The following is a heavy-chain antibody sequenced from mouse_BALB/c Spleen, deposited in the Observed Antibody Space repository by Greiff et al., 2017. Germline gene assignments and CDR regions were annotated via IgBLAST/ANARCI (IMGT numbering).Heavy chain of an antibody. D-gene: IGHD2-2*01. CDR3: TRGYDRDYYAMDY. CDR2: IRLKSDNYAT. V-gene: IGHV6-6*02. J-gene: IGHJ4*01. Sequence: EVNLVESGGGLVQPGGSMKLSCVASGFTFSSYWMSWVRQSPEKGLEWVAEIRLKSDNYATHYAESVKGKFTISRDDSKSRLYLQMNSLRAEDTGIYYCTRGYDRDYYAMDYWGQGTSVTVSS. CDR1: GFTFSSYW.